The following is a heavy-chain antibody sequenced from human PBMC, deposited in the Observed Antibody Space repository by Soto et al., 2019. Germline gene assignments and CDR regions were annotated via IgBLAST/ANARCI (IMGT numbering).Heavy chain of an antibody. CDR3: ARGMTPPGAPAWYYFDS. D-gene: IGHD2-8*02. Sequence: QVQLQESGPGLMKPSETLSLTCTVSGASITGSSYWSWIRQPAGKVLEWIGRYSLSGTTNYNPSLRSRVTMSADVSKNQFSLRLTSVTAADTALYYCARGMTPPGAPAWYYFDSWGQGTLVTVSS. V-gene: IGHV4-4*07. CDR1: GASITGSSY. CDR2: YSLSGTT. J-gene: IGHJ4*02.